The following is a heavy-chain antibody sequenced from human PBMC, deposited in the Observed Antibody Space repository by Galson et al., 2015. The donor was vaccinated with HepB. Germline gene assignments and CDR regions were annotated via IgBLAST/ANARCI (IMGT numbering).Heavy chain of an antibody. CDR3: AKDLGPYYYGSGSCYPFDY. J-gene: IGHJ4*02. D-gene: IGHD3-10*01. Sequence: SLRLSCAASGFTFSSYGMHWVRQAPGKGLEWVAVISYDGSNKYYADSVKGRFTISRDNSKNTLYLQMNSLRAEDTAVYHCAKDLGPYYYGSGSCYPFDYWGQGTLVTVSS. CDR1: GFTFSSYG. V-gene: IGHV3-30*18. CDR2: ISYDGSNK.